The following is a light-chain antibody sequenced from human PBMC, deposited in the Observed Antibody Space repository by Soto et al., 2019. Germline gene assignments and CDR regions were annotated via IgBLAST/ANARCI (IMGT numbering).Light chain of an antibody. V-gene: IGLV1-44*01. CDR1: GSSIGTNT. J-gene: IGLJ2*01. CDR2: GNN. CDR3: AAWDGSLNNVL. Sequence: QAVVTQPPSASGTPGQRVTISCSGSGSSIGTNTVNWYRQLPGTAPKLLIYGNNQRPSGVPDRFSGSKSGTSASLAISGLQSEEEADYYCAAWDGSLNNVLFGGGTKLTVL.